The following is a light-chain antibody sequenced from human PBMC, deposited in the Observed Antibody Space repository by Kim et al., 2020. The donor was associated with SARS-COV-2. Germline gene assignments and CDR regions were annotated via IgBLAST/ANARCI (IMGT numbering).Light chain of an antibody. J-gene: IGKJ2*01. CDR2: GAS. CDR1: QSVSSS. CDR3: QHYYNWPYT. V-gene: IGKV3D-15*01. Sequence: SVAPGERATLSCRASQSVSSSLAWYQHKPGQAPRLLIYGASTRAAGIPAGFSGSGSDTDFTLTISSLQSEDFGIYYCQHYYNWPYTFGQGTKLEI.